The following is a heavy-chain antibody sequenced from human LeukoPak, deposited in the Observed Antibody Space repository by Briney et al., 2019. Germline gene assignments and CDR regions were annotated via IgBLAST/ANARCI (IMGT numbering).Heavy chain of an antibody. CDR2: TYYRTKWYN. Sequence: QTLSLTCAISGDSVSSNRAACNWIRQSPSRGLEWLGRTYYRTKWYNDYPVSVKSRITINQHTSKNQFSLQLNSVTPEDTAVYYCARDLSLAFDYWGQGILVTVSS. CDR3: ARDLSLAFDY. D-gene: IGHD2-15*01. V-gene: IGHV6-1*01. J-gene: IGHJ4*02. CDR1: GDSVSSNRAA.